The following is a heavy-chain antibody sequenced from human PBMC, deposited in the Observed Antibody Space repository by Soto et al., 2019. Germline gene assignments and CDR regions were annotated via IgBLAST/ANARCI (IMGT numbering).Heavy chain of an antibody. CDR1: GGTFSTYA. CDR3: ASGIQLWLRRINNGYSG. J-gene: IGHJ4*02. V-gene: IGHV1-69*12. D-gene: IGHD5-18*01. CDR2: IIPMFDTA. Sequence: QVQLVQSGAEVKKPESSVKVSCKAPGGTFSTYAISWVRQAPGQGLEWMGGIIPMFDTANYAQRLQDRVTITADESTNTVYMELSSLRSEDTAVYFCASGIQLWLRRINNGYSGWGQGTLVTVSS.